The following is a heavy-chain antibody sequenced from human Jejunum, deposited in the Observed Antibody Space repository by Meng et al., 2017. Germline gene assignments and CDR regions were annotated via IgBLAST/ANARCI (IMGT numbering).Heavy chain of an antibody. V-gene: IGHV1-46*01. J-gene: IGHJ4*02. Sequence: QGRLVPSGAEVEKPGATVKVSCKASGHTFTDYYMHWVRQAPGQGLEWMGLINVDTGGTAYAQKFQGRVTVTRDTSTSTLYMELSSLRSEDTAMYYCARDSHGYGDGGHWGQGTLVTVSS. CDR2: INVDTGGT. CDR1: GHTFTDYY. D-gene: IGHD4-17*01. CDR3: ARDSHGYGDGGH.